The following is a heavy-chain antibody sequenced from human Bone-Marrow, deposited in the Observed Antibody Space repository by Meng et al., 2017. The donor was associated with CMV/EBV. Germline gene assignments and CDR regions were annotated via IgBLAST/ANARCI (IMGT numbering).Heavy chain of an antibody. CDR2: IYYSGST. D-gene: IGHD5-24*01. V-gene: IGHV4-39*01. Sequence: CDVSAGCISSNTYYWAGIRQPPGEGLEWIGNIYYSGSTYYKPSLKSRVTISVDTSKNQFYLKVTSVTAADTAIYYCARRGGYNSRFDPWGQGILVTVSS. J-gene: IGHJ5*02. CDR1: AGCISSNTYY. CDR3: ARRGGYNSRFDP.